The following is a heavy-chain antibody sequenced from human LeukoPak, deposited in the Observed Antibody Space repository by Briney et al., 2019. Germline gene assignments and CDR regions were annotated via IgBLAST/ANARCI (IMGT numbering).Heavy chain of an antibody. Sequence: SETLSLTCTVSGGSISSYYWSWIRQPPGKGLEWIGYIYYSGSTNYNPSLKSRVTISGDTPKHQFPLKLRSVAAPDTAVYYCARHPYYYGSGCYYNGYNWFDPWGQGTLVTVSS. CDR2: IYYSGST. CDR1: GGSISSYY. D-gene: IGHD3-10*01. V-gene: IGHV4-59*08. J-gene: IGHJ5*02. CDR3: ARHPYYYGSGCYYNGYNWFDP.